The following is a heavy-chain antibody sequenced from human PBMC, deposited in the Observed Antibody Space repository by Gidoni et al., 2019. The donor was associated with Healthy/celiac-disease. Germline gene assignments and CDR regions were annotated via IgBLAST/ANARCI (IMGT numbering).Heavy chain of an antibody. CDR1: GGTFSSYA. V-gene: IGHV1-69*01. CDR2: IIPIFGTA. J-gene: IGHJ3*02. Sequence: VKVSCKASGGTFSSYAISWVRQAPGQGLEWMGGIIPIFGTANYAQKFQGRVTIPADESTSTAYMELSSLRSEDTAVYYCAREDCGGDCYFDAFDIWGQGTMVTVSS. D-gene: IGHD2-21*02. CDR3: AREDCGGDCYFDAFDI.